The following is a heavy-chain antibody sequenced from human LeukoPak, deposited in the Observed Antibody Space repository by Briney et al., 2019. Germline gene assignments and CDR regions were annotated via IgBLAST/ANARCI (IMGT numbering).Heavy chain of an antibody. D-gene: IGHD6-19*01. Sequence: SETLSLTCSVSGGSISRSDYYWSWIRQPPGKGLEWIGYIYYSGITYYNPSLKSRVTISVDTSKNQFSLKLSSVTAADTAVYYCARDLSSGWYGAYYYYGMDVWGQGTTVTVSS. CDR1: GGSISRSDYY. CDR3: ARDLSSGWYGAYYYYGMDV. CDR2: IYYSGIT. J-gene: IGHJ6*02. V-gene: IGHV4-30-4*01.